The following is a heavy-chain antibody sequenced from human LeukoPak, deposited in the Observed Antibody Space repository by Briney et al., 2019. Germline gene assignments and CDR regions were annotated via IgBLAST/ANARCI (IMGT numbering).Heavy chain of an antibody. CDR2: INHSGST. Sequence: SETLSLTCAVYGGSFSGYYWSWIRQPPGKGLEWIGEINHSGSTNYNPSLKSRVTTSVDTSKNQFSLKLSSVTAADTAVYYRARVGPGSYYLPTYYYYGMDVWGQGTTVTVSS. CDR3: ARVGPGSYYLPTYYYYGMDV. V-gene: IGHV4-34*01. D-gene: IGHD3-10*01. CDR1: GGSFSGYY. J-gene: IGHJ6*02.